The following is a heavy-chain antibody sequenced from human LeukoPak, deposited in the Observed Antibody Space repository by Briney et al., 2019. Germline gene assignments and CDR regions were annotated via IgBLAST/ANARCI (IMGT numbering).Heavy chain of an antibody. CDR1: GYTFTSYA. D-gene: IGHD3-10*01. J-gene: IGHJ4*02. CDR2: INPNSGGT. CDR3: ARDPGPQITMVRGVGNY. Sequence: GASVKVSCKASGYTFTSYAMNWVRQAPGQGLEWMGWINPNSGGTNYAQKFQGRVTMTRDTSISTAYMELSRLRSDDTAVYYCARDPGPQITMVRGVGNYWGQGTLVTVSS. V-gene: IGHV1-2*02.